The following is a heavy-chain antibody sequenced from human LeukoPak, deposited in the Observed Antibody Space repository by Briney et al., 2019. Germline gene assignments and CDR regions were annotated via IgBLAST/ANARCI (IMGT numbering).Heavy chain of an antibody. CDR1: GFTFSNYE. CDR3: ARDSSAMLRGYSDY. V-gene: IGHV3-48*03. D-gene: IGHD3-10*01. Sequence: GGSLRLSCAASGFTFSNYEFNWVRQAPGKGLQWISYIDATGDTIFYSDSVRGRFTTSRDNTRNSLFLQMNSLRAEDTAVYYCARDSSAMLRGYSDYWGLGTLVTVSS. CDR2: IDATGDTI. J-gene: IGHJ4*02.